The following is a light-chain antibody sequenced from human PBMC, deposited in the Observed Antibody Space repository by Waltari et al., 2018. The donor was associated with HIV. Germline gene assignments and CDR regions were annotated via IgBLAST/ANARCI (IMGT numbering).Light chain of an antibody. Sequence: HSVLTQPPPVSGDPGQRVTIPCTGTSPNIRAGYAVHSYQQLPGTAPKLLIYVYSNRPSGVPDRFSGSKSGTSASLAITGLQAEDGADYYCQSYDSSLSGSWVFGGGTKLTVL. CDR1: SPNIRAGYA. V-gene: IGLV1-40*01. CDR2: VYS. CDR3: QSYDSSLSGSWV. J-gene: IGLJ3*02.